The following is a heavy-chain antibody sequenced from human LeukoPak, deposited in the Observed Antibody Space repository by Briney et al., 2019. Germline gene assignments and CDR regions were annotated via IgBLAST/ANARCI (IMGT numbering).Heavy chain of an antibody. V-gene: IGHV4-39*07. D-gene: IGHD3-22*01. CDR3: ARAYYYDSSGYYAYYFDY. Sequence: PSETLSLTCTVSGGSISSSSYYWGWIRQPPGKGLEWIGSIYYSGSTYYNPSLKSRVTISVDTSKNQFSLKLSSVTAADTAVYYCARAYYYDSSGYYAYYFDYWGQGTLVTVSS. J-gene: IGHJ4*02. CDR1: GGSISSSSYY. CDR2: IYYSGST.